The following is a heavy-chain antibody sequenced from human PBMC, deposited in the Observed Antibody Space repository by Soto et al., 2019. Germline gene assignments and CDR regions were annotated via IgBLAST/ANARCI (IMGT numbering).Heavy chain of an antibody. CDR3: ARRRYYYYGMDV. CDR1: GFTFSSYG. Sequence: LRLSCAASGFTFSSYGMHWVRQAPGKGLEWVAVIWYDGSNKYYADSVKGRFTISRDNSKNTLYLQMNSLRAEDTAVYYCARRRYYYYGMDVWGQGTTVTVSS. CDR2: IWYDGSNK. J-gene: IGHJ6*02. V-gene: IGHV3-33*01.